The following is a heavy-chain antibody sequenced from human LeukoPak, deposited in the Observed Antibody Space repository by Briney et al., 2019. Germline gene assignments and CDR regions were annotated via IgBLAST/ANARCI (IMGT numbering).Heavy chain of an antibody. CDR2: IGGSGGSA. Sequence: QSGGSLRLSCAASGFTFSNYAMIWVRQTPGKGLEWVSSIGGSGGSASYVDSLKGRFTISRDNAENSVYLQMNSLRAEDTALYYCARDGLWSGAFDIWGQGTMVTVSS. D-gene: IGHD3-10*02. V-gene: IGHV3-23*01. CDR1: GFTFSNYA. CDR3: ARDGLWSGAFDI. J-gene: IGHJ3*02.